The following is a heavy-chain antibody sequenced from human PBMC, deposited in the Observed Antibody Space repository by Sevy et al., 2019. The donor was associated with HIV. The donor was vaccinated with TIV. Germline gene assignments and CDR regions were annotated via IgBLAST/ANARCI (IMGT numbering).Heavy chain of an antibody. CDR2: VIPYNGKT. J-gene: IGHJ4*02. CDR1: GYTFTSFG. Sequence: ASVKVSCKASGYTFTSFGITWVRQAPGQGLEWVGWVIPYNGKTKYAQKLQGRVTMTTDTSTSTAYMELRSLRSDDTAVYYCARPFCSGGSCYRWYFDFWGQGTLVTVSS. D-gene: IGHD2-15*01. CDR3: ARPFCSGGSCYRWYFDF. V-gene: IGHV1-18*01.